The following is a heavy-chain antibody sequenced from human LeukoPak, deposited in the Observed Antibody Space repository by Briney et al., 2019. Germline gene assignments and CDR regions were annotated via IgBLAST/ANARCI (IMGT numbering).Heavy chain of an antibody. Sequence: PGRSLRLSCAASGFTFSTYGMHWVRQAPGKGLEWVAVISNDGSNKLYTDSVKGRFTISRDNSKNTLYLQMNSLRAEDTAVYYCARDHEGSYGYWGQGTLVTVSS. CDR2: ISNDGSNK. V-gene: IGHV3-30*03. CDR3: ARDHEGSYGY. CDR1: GFTFSTYG. D-gene: IGHD1-26*01. J-gene: IGHJ4*02.